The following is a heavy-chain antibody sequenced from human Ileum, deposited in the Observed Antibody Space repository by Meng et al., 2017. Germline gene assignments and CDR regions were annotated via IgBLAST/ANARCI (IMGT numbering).Heavy chain of an antibody. Sequence: GSLKISCAASGFTFSSYWMHWVRQAPGKGLVWVSRINTDGRSTSYADSVKGRFTISRDNAKNTLYLQMNNLRPEDTAVYYCAEVSSSAFDMWGQGTMVTVSS. V-gene: IGHV3-74*01. J-gene: IGHJ3*02. CDR2: INTDGRST. D-gene: IGHD6-19*01. CDR3: AEVSSSAFDM. CDR1: GFTFSSYW.